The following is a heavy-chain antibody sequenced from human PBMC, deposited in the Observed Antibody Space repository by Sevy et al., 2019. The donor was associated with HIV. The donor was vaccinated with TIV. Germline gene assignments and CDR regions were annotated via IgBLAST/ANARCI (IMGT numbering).Heavy chain of an antibody. CDR1: GFTFSSYA. CDR3: VKAYYYDSSGLPDAFDI. V-gene: IGHV3-64D*06. J-gene: IGHJ3*02. D-gene: IGHD3-22*01. CDR2: ISSNGGST. Sequence: GGSLRLSCSASGFTFSSYAMHWVRQAPGKGLEYVSAISSNGGSTYYADSVKGRFTISRDNSKNTLYLQMSSLRAGDTAVYYCVKAYYYDSSGLPDAFDIWGQGTMVTVSS.